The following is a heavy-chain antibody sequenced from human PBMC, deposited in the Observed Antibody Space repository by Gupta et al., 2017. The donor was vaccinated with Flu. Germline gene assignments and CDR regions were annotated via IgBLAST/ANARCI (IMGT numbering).Heavy chain of an antibody. CDR2: IFSNDQK. J-gene: IGHJ4*02. D-gene: IGHD3-22*01. CDR3: ARMASSGYPDY. Sequence: QVTLKESGPVLVKPTETLTLTCTDSGLSLRKARMGGSCIRNPPGQDREWLAHIFSNDQKSFSTSLKSRLTISKDTSKSQVVLTMTNMDPVYTSTYYCARMASSGYPDYWGQGTLVTVSS. V-gene: IGHV2-26*01. CDR1: GLSLRKARMG.